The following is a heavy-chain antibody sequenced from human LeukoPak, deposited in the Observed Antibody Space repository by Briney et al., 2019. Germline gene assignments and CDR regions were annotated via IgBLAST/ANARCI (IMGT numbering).Heavy chain of an antibody. CDR3: TTRASGPSYYMDV. CDR1: GYTFTDDY. Sequence: ATVKISCKASGYTFTDDYMHWVQQAPGKGLEWMGRVDPEDGETIYAVQFQGRVTITADTSTDTAYMELSSLRSEDTAVYYCTTRASGPSYYMDVWGKGTTVTVSS. J-gene: IGHJ6*03. V-gene: IGHV1-69-2*01. CDR2: VDPEDGET. D-gene: IGHD3-3*01.